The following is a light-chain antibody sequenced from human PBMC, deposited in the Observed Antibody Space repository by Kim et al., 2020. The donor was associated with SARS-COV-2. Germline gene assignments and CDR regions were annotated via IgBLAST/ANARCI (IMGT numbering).Light chain of an antibody. CDR3: LQHNTYPIT. CDR2: GAS. CDR1: LGIRND. J-gene: IGKJ5*01. V-gene: IGKV1-17*01. Sequence: ASVVARVTVTCRARLGIRNDLGWYQQKPARTRKRLIYGASGFQSGVPSSFSGSESGTPFALTIRSLQPVAVATYFRLQHNTYPITLVQGTRMEI.